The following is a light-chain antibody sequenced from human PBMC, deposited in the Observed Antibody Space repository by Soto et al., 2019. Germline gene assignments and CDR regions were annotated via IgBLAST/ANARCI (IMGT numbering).Light chain of an antibody. J-gene: IGLJ1*01. CDR2: DVS. CDR1: SRDVGGYNY. V-gene: IGLV2-14*03. Sequence: QSVLTQPASVSGSPGQSITISCTGPSRDVGGYNYVSWYQQHPGKAPNLMIYDVSNPPSGVSNRFSGSKSGNTASLPISGLQDEDEADDYCSSYTSSSTLDVFGTGTKLTVL. CDR3: SSYTSSSTLDV.